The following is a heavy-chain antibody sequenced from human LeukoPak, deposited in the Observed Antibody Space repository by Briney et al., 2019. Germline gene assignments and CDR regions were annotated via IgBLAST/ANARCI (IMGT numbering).Heavy chain of an antibody. CDR1: GESFNGYY. D-gene: IGHD3-16*01. CDR3: ARGEGNDYVWGSFYYYLDV. V-gene: IGHV4-34*01. Sequence: PSETLSLTCAVNGESFNGYYWTWIRQSPGKGLEWIGEINNIGYTNHNPSLKSRVTILLDTSQKQFSLKLTSVTAADTATYFCARGEGNDYVWGSFYYYLDVWGKGTTVTISS. J-gene: IGHJ6*03. CDR2: INNIGYT.